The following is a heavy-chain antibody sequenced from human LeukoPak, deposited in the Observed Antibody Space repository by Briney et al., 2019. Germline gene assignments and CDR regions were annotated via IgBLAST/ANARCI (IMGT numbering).Heavy chain of an antibody. V-gene: IGHV5-51*01. J-gene: IGHJ6*02. Sequence: GESLKISCKGSGYTFTRQWIAWVRQMPGKGLGWMGIIYPGDSDTRYSPSFQGLVTISADKSISTAYVQWSSLKASDTAMYYCARQGESAAGYYAYFMDVWGQGTTVTVSS. CDR1: GYTFTRQW. CDR3: ARQGESAAGYYAYFMDV. CDR2: IYPGDSDT. D-gene: IGHD3-22*01.